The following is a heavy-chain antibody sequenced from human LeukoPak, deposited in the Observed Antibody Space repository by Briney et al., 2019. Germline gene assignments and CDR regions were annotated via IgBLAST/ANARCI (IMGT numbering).Heavy chain of an antibody. J-gene: IGHJ4*02. Sequence: GGSLRLSCAASGFTFSSYGMHWVRQAPGKGLEWVAVISYDGSNKYYADSVKGRFTISRDNSKNTLYLQMNSLRAEDTAVYYCAKASNYYDSSVPVNLDYWGQGTLVTVSS. CDR2: ISYDGSNK. CDR3: AKASNYYDSSVPVNLDY. CDR1: GFTFSSYG. V-gene: IGHV3-30*18. D-gene: IGHD3-22*01.